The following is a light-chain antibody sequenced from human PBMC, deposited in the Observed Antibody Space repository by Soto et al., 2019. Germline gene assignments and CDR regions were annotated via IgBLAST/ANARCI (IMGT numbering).Light chain of an antibody. V-gene: IGLV2-11*01. CDR3: SLYTSENTHV. CDR2: DVN. Sequence: QSVLTQPRSVSGSPGQSVTISCTGTSSDVGGYNYVSWYQQHPGKAPKLIIYDVNRRPSGVPDRFSGSKSGNTASLTISGLQAEDEADYYCSLYTSENTHVFGTGTKVTVL. J-gene: IGLJ1*01. CDR1: SSDVGGYNY.